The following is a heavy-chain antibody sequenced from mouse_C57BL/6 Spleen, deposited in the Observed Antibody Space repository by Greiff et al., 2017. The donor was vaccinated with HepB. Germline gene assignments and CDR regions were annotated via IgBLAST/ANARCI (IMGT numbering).Heavy chain of an antibody. CDR1: GFTFSSYA. CDR3: TRAPYYGSSYGFAY. J-gene: IGHJ3*01. Sequence: EVQVVESGEGLVKPGGSLKLSCAASGFTFSSYAMSWVRQTPEKRLEWVAYISSGGDYIYYADTVKGRFTISRDNARNTLYLQMSSLKSEDTAMYYCTRAPYYGSSYGFAYWGQGTLVTVSA. D-gene: IGHD1-1*01. CDR2: ISSGGDYI. V-gene: IGHV5-9-1*02.